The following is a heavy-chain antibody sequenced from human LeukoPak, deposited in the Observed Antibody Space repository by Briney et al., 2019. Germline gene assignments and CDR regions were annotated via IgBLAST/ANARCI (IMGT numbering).Heavy chain of an antibody. CDR3: AKRSGSPGFLDY. Sequence: GGSLRLSCAASGFTFSSYAMSWVRQAPGKGLEWVSAISGSGGSTYYAGSVKGRFTISRDNSKNTLYLQMNSLRAEDTAVYYCAKRSGSPGFLDYWGQGTLVTVSS. CDR1: GFTFSSYA. CDR2: ISGSGGST. J-gene: IGHJ4*02. D-gene: IGHD3-10*01. V-gene: IGHV3-23*01.